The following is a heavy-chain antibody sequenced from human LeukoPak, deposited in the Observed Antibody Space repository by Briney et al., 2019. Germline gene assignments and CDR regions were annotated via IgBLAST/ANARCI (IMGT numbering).Heavy chain of an antibody. J-gene: IGHJ4*02. CDR1: GFTFSIYV. Sequence: GGSLRLSCAASGFTFSIYVMSWVRQAPGKGLEWVSSIGGSGGSTYYSDSMKGRFTISRDNAKNTLYLQINSLRADDTAVYYCAKGVRDVMATSGWDYWGQGTLVTVSS. CDR2: IGGSGGST. CDR3: AKGVRDVMATSGWDY. D-gene: IGHD5-24*01. V-gene: IGHV3-23*01.